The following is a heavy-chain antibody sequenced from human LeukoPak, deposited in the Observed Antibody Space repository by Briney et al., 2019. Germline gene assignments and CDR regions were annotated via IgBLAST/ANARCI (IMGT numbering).Heavy chain of an antibody. CDR1: GGSISSSSYY. CDR3: AKTGDDIVKEFDY. CDR2: IYYSGST. V-gene: IGHV4-39*01. D-gene: IGHD7-27*01. J-gene: IGHJ4*02. Sequence: SETLSLTCTVSGGSISSSSYYWGWIRQPPGKGLEWIGSIYYSGSTYYNPSLKSRVTISVDTSKNQFSLKLSSVTAADTAVCYCAKTGDDIVKEFDYWGQGTLVTVSS.